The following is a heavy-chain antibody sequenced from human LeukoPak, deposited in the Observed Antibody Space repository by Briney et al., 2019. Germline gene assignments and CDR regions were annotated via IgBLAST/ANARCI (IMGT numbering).Heavy chain of an antibody. CDR2: MNPKSGNT. CDR1: GYTFTRYD. Sequence: ASVKVSRKASGYTFTRYDINWVRQATGQGLEWMGWMNPKSGNTGHAQKFQGRVTITRNTSISTAYMELSSLRSEDTAVYYCASGGDILTFDYWGQGTLVTVSS. J-gene: IGHJ4*02. V-gene: IGHV1-8*03. CDR3: ASGGDILTFDY. D-gene: IGHD3-9*01.